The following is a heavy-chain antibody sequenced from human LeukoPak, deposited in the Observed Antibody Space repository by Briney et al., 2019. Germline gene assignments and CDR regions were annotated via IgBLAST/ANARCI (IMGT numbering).Heavy chain of an antibody. D-gene: IGHD6-19*01. V-gene: IGHV3-33*06. Sequence: GGSLRLSCAASGFTFSDYGMHWVRQAPGKGLEWVAVIWYDGSNKYYADSVKGRFTISRDNSKNTLYLQMNSLRAEDTAVYYCAKALNGLADYWGQGTLVTVSS. CDR1: GFTFSDYG. CDR2: IWYDGSNK. J-gene: IGHJ4*02. CDR3: AKALNGLADY.